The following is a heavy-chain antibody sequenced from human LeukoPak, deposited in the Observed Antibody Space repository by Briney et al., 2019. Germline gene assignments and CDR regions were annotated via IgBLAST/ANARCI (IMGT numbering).Heavy chain of an antibody. CDR2: ISGSSGYI. J-gene: IGHJ4*02. D-gene: IGHD6-13*01. CDR3: ARDLCRRQHLGLIDS. Sequence: PGGSLRLSCVASGFTFSRSTMNWVRQAPGKGLEWVSSISGSSGYIYYADSVKGRFTISRDNAKNSLYLQMNSLRAEDTAVYFCARDLCRRQHLGLIDSWGQGTLVTVSS. V-gene: IGHV3-21*01. CDR1: GFTFSRST.